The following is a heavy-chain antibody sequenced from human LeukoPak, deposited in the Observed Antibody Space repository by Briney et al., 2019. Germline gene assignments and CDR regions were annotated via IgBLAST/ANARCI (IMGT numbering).Heavy chain of an antibody. Sequence: PSETLSLTCAVYGGSFSGYYWSWIRQPPGKGLEWIGEINHSGSTNYNPSLKSRVTISVDTSKNQFSLKLSSVTAADTAVYYCALGYSSSWYHYWGQGTLVTVSS. V-gene: IGHV4-34*01. D-gene: IGHD6-13*01. CDR3: ALGYSSSWYHY. CDR2: INHSGST. CDR1: GGSFSGYY. J-gene: IGHJ4*02.